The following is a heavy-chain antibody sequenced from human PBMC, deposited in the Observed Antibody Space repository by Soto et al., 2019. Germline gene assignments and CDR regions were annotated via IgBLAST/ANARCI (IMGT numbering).Heavy chain of an antibody. CDR3: VGRTIYGATHDY. J-gene: IGHJ4*02. D-gene: IGHD3-3*01. Sequence: EVQLVESGGGLIQPGGSLRLSCVASGFTVSNTYMSWVRQAPGKGLEWVSVMYGGGNTYYAESVKGRFTMSRDNSKNALYLQMNSLRSGDTAVYYWVGRTIYGATHDYWGPGTLVTVSS. V-gene: IGHV3-53*01. CDR2: MYGGGNT. CDR1: GFTVSNTY.